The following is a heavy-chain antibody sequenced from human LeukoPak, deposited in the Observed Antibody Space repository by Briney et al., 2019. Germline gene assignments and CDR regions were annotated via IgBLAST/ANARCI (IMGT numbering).Heavy chain of an antibody. CDR2: IIPIFGTA. D-gene: IGHD3-10*01. Sequence: GASVKVSCKASGGTFSSYAISWVRQAPGQGLEWMGGIIPIFGTANYAQKFQGRVTITADESTSTAYMELSSLRAEDTAVYYCARVGPEYYYGSGGYYFDYWGQGTLVTVSS. V-gene: IGHV1-69*13. CDR3: ARVGPEYYYGSGGYYFDY. CDR1: GGTFSSYA. J-gene: IGHJ4*02.